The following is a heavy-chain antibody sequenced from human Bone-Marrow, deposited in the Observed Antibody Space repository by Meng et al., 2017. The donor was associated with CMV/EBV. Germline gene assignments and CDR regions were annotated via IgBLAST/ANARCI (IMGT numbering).Heavy chain of an antibody. CDR2: IKQDGSEK. D-gene: IGHD3-10*01. Sequence: GESLKISCAASGFTFSSYWMSWVRQAPGKGLEWVANIKQDGSEKYYVDSVKGRFTISRDNAKNSLYLQMNSLRAEDTAVYYCARETAGAFDIWGQGTMVTVSS. CDR3: ARETAGAFDI. V-gene: IGHV3-7*01. J-gene: IGHJ3*02. CDR1: GFTFSSYW.